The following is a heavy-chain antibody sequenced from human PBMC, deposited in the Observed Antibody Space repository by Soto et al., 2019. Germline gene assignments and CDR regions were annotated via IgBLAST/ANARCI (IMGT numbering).Heavy chain of an antibody. D-gene: IGHD3-3*01. J-gene: IGHJ4*02. V-gene: IGHV4-34*01. CDR2: INHSGST. CDR1: GGSFSGYY. CDR3: ATVDGLGVVTPFMDY. Sequence: SETLSLTCAVYGGSFSGYYWSWIRQPPGKGLEWIGEINHSGSTNYNPSLKSRVTISVDTSKNQFSLRLNSVTAADTAVYYCATVDGLGVVTPFMDYWGQGTLVTVSS.